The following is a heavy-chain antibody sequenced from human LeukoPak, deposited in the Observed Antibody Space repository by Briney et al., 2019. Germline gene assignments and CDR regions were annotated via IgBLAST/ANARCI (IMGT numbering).Heavy chain of an antibody. CDR2: ISYDGSNK. CDR3: ARDRSIAVVPAAISFSDY. D-gene: IGHD2-2*01. V-gene: IGHV3-30-3*01. Sequence: PGGSLRLSCAASGFTFSSYAMHWVRQAPGKGLEWVAVISYDGSNKYYADSVKGRFTISRDNSKNTLYLQMNSLRAEDTAVYYCARDRSIAVVPAAISFSDYWGQGTLVTVSS. CDR1: GFTFSSYA. J-gene: IGHJ4*02.